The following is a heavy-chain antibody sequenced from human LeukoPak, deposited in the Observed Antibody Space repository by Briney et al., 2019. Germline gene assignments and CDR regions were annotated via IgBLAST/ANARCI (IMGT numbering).Heavy chain of an antibody. CDR3: AKSVCSGGSCSLSAFDI. CDR1: GFTFNLYA. Sequence: GGSLRLSCTASGFTFNLYAMTWVRQAPGKGLEWVSAISGSGGSTYYADSVKGRFTISRDNSKNTLYLQMNSLRAEDTAVYYCAKSVCSGGSCSLSAFDIWGQGTMVTVSS. CDR2: ISGSGGST. J-gene: IGHJ3*02. V-gene: IGHV3-23*01. D-gene: IGHD2-15*01.